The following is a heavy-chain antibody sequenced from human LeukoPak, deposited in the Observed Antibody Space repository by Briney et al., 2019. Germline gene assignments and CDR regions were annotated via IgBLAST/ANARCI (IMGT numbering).Heavy chain of an antibody. CDR1: GFTASSNY. CDR3: ARDSSSSGWYDY. Sequence: GGSLRLSCAASGFTASSNYMSWVRQAPGKGLEWVSVIYSGGSTYYADSVKGRFTISRDNSKNTLYLQMNSLRAEDTAVYYCARDSSSSGWYDYWGQGTLVTVSS. J-gene: IGHJ4*02. CDR2: IYSGGST. V-gene: IGHV3-66*01. D-gene: IGHD6-19*01.